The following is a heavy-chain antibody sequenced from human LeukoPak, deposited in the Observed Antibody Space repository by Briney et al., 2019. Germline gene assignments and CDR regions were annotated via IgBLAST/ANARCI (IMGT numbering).Heavy chain of an antibody. D-gene: IGHD6-19*01. CDR3: ARNGYSSGWYLY. Sequence: SETLSLTCAVYGGSFSGYYWSWIRQPPGKGLEWIGEINQSGSTNYNPSLKSRVTISVDTSKNQFSLKLSSVTAADTAVYYCARNGYSSGWYLYWGQGTLVTVSS. CDR1: GGSFSGYY. J-gene: IGHJ4*02. V-gene: IGHV4-34*01. CDR2: INQSGST.